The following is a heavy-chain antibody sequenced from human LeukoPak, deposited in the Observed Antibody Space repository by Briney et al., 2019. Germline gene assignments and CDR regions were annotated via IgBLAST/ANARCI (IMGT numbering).Heavy chain of an antibody. CDR1: GYIFTDYY. V-gene: IGHV1-2*02. CDR3: ARESTGYSSSWYGNWFDP. Sequence: ASVKVSCKASGYIFTDYYMHWVRQAPGQGLEWMRWINPNSGGTNYAQNFQGRVTMTRDTSISTAYMELSRLRSDDTAVYYCARESTGYSSSWYGNWFDPWGQGTLVTVSS. D-gene: IGHD6-13*01. CDR2: INPNSGGT. J-gene: IGHJ5*02.